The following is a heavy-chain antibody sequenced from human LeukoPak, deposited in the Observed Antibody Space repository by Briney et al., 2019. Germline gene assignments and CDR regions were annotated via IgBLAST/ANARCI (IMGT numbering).Heavy chain of an antibody. V-gene: IGHV4-39*07. CDR1: GGSISSNNYY. CDR3: ARGCGGDCSRAFDI. J-gene: IGHJ3*02. Sequence: TSETLSLTCTVSGGSISSNNYYWGWIHQPPGKGLEWIGSIYHSGTTNYNPTLKSRVTMSVDTSKNQFSLKLSSVTAADAAVYYCARGCGGDCSRAFDIWGQGTMVTVSS. CDR2: IYHSGTT. D-gene: IGHD2-21*02.